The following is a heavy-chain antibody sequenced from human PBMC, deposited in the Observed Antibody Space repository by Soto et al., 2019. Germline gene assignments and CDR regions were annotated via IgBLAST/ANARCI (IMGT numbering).Heavy chain of an antibody. CDR2: ISYDGSKQ. CDR3: AKTIGVRLGELSPDF. V-gene: IGHV3-30*18. D-gene: IGHD3-16*02. J-gene: IGHJ4*02. CDR1: GFTFNNYA. Sequence: QVQLVESGGGVVQPGRSLRLSCAASGFTFNNYAIHWVRQAPGKGLEWVALISYDGSKQYYGDSVQGRFTISRDNSKNTLILQMNSLRPEDTEEYYCAKTIGVRLGELSPDFWGQGTLGTVSS.